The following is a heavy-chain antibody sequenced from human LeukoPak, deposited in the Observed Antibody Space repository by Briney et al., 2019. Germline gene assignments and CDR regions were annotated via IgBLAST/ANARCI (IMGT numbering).Heavy chain of an antibody. CDR2: IGTAGDT. J-gene: IGHJ4*02. CDR1: GFTLSNFA. Sequence: PGGSLRLSCAASGFTLSNFAMHWVRQATGKGLEWVSAIGTAGDTFYPGSVKGRFTISRDTSKNTLFLQMNSLRADDTAIYYCTKGGHGDYWGQGTMVTVSS. CDR3: TKGGHGDY. V-gene: IGHV3-13*01. D-gene: IGHD2-21*02.